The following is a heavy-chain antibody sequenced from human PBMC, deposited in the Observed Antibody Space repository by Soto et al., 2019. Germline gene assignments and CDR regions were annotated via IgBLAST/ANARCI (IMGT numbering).Heavy chain of an antibody. V-gene: IGHV3-64*01. CDR3: ARSMSSWHLSAFDF. J-gene: IGHJ4*02. CDR2: IGSRGERL. CDR1: GFTFSNYV. Sequence: PGGSLRLSCAASGFTFSNYVVYWVRQAPGKGLEYVSSIGSRGERLYYVNSVRGRFTISRDNSKNTLYLQMGSLRAEDLAVYYCARSMSSWHLSAFDFWGQGT. D-gene: IGHD6-13*01.